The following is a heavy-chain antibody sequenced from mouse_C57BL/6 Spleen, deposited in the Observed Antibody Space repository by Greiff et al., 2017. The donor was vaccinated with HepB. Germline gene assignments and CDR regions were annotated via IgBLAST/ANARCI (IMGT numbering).Heavy chain of an antibody. V-gene: IGHV1-50*01. CDR3: ARAPRQLRLRFDY. J-gene: IGHJ2*01. CDR2: IDPSDSYT. CDR1: GYTFTSYW. D-gene: IGHD3-2*02. Sequence: QVQLQQPGAELVKPGASVKLSCKASGYTFTSYWMQWVKQRPGQGLEWIGEIDPSDSYTNYNQKFKGKATLTVDTSSITAYMQLSSLTSEDSAVYYCARAPRQLRLRFDYWGQGTTLTVSS.